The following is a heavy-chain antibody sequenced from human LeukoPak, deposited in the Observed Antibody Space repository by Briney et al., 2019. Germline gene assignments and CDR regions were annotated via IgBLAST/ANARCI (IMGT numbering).Heavy chain of an antibody. CDR1: GGSISSSSYY. J-gene: IGHJ4*02. CDR2: YYYSGST. Sequence: KPSETLSLTCTVSGGSISSSSYYWGWIRQPPGKGLEWIGSYYYSGSTYYNPSLKSRVTISVDPPKIQFPLKLTSVTAADTAVYYCARQPSSWYWIFGYFDYWGQGTLVTVSS. CDR3: ARQPSSWYWIFGYFDY. V-gene: IGHV4-39*01. D-gene: IGHD6-13*01.